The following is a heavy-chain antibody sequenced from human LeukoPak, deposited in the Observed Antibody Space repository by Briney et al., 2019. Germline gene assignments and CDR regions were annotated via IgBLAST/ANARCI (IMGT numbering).Heavy chain of an antibody. V-gene: IGHV3-13*01. Sequence: GGSLRLSCITSGFTFSSYDMHWVRQATGKGLEWVSAIGTAGDTYYPGSVKGRFTISRENAKNSLYLQMNSLRAGDTAVYYCARANSYANDYWGQGTLVTVSS. J-gene: IGHJ4*02. CDR1: GFTFSSYD. CDR2: IGTAGDT. CDR3: ARANSYANDY. D-gene: IGHD5-18*01.